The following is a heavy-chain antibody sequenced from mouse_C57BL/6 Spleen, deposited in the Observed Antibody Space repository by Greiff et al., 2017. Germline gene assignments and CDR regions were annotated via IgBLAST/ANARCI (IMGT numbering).Heavy chain of an antibody. J-gene: IGHJ2*01. D-gene: IGHD4-1*01. CDR2: IYPSDSET. V-gene: IGHV1-61*01. CDR3: ARGLGRDY. CDR1: GYTFTSYW. Sequence: QVQLKQPGAELVRPGSSVKLSCKASGYTFTSYWMDWVKQRPGQGLEWIGNIYPSDSETHYNQKFKDKATLNVDKSSSTAYMQLSSLTSEDSAVXYCARGLGRDYWGQGTTLTVSS.